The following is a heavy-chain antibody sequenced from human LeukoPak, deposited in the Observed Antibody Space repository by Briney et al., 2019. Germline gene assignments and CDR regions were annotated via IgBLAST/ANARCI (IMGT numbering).Heavy chain of an antibody. D-gene: IGHD3-3*01. CDR1: GFTFSNYG. J-gene: IGHJ4*02. CDR2: IRSDAGQK. Sequence: GGSLRLSCEVSGFTFSNYGMHWVRQAPGKGLEWVAFIRSDAGQKSYGDSVKGRFTISRDNSKNTLYLQVNSLRAEDTAVYHCAKKSPIFGVVIPLFDYWGQGTLVSVSS. CDR3: AKKSPIFGVVIPLFDY. V-gene: IGHV3-30*02.